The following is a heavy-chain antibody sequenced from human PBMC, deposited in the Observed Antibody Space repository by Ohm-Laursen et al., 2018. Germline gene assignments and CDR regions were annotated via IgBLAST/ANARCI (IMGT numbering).Heavy chain of an antibody. V-gene: IGHV3-9*01. CDR3: AKAGGYSYGYYFDY. J-gene: IGHJ4*02. D-gene: IGHD5-18*01. CDR1: GFTFDDYA. CDR2: ISWNRGSI. Sequence: SLRLSCTASGFTFDDYAMHWVRQAPGKGLEWVSGISWNRGSIGYADSVKGRFTISRDNAKNSLYLQMNSLRAEDTALYYCAKAGGYSYGYYFDYWGQGTLVTVSS.